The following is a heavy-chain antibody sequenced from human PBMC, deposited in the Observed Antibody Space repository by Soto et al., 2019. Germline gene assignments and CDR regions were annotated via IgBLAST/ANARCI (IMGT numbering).Heavy chain of an antibody. CDR1: GGTFSSYA. CDR3: ARAQHSIRYSGYVRFDY. CDR2: IIPIFGTA. Sequence: QVQLVQSGAEVKTPGSSVKVSCQASGGTFSSYAISWVRQAPGQGLEWMGGIIPIFGTANYAQKIQCRVTISADESTSTAYMELSSLRSEDTVVYYCARAQHSIRYSGYVRFDYWGQGTLVTVSS. J-gene: IGHJ4*02. V-gene: IGHV1-69*01. D-gene: IGHD5-12*01.